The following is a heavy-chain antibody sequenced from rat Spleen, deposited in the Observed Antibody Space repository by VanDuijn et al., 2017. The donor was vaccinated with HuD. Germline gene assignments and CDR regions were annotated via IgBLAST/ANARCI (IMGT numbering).Heavy chain of an antibody. Sequence: EVQLVESGGGLVQPGRSLKLSCAASGFTFSNYHMAWVRQAPTKGLEWVAAISPSGGNIYYRDSVKGRFTISRDNARNTLYLQMDSLRSEDTATYYCARRHYGYTDYFDYWGQGVMVTVSS. D-gene: IGHD1-9*01. CDR1: GFTFSNYH. CDR2: ISPSGGNI. J-gene: IGHJ2*01. CDR3: ARRHYGYTDYFDY. V-gene: IGHV5S23*01.